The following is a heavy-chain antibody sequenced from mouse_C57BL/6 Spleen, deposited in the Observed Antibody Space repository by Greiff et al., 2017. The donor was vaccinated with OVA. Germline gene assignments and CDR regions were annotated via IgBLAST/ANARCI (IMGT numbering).Heavy chain of an antibody. Sequence: VQLQESGAELVMPGASVKLSCKASGYTFTSYWMHWVKQRPGQGLEWIGEIDPSDSYTNYNQKFKGKSTLTVDKSSSTAYLQLSSLTSEDSAFYYCARVYDETYFDVWGTGTTVTVSS. CDR2: IDPSDSYT. D-gene: IGHD2-12*01. CDR1: GYTFTSYW. V-gene: IGHV1-69*01. J-gene: IGHJ1*03. CDR3: ARVYDETYFDV.